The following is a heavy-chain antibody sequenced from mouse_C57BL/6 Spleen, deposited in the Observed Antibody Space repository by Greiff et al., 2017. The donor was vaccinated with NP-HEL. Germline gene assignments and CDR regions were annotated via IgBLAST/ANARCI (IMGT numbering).Heavy chain of an antibody. J-gene: IGHJ1*03. D-gene: IGHD1-1*01. V-gene: IGHV5-16*01. Sequence: EVKLMESEGGLVQPGSSMKLSCTASGFTFSDYYMAWVRQVPEKGLEWVANINYDGSSTYYLDSLKSRFIISRDNAKNILYLQMSSLKSEDTATYYCARGDYGSRRYFDVWGTGTTVTVSS. CDR3: ARGDYGSRRYFDV. CDR1: GFTFSDYY. CDR2: INYDGSST.